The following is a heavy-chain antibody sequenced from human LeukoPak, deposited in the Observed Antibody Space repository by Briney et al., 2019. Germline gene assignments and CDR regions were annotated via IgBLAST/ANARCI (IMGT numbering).Heavy chain of an antibody. V-gene: IGHV4-59*08. D-gene: IGHD2-8*01. Sequence: SETLSLTCTVSGGSISSYYWSWIRQPPGKGLEWIGEINHSGSTNYNPSLKSRVTISVDTSKNQFSLKLSSVTAADTAVYYCARHRKYGALDYWGQGTLVTVSS. J-gene: IGHJ4*02. CDR2: INHSGST. CDR3: ARHRKYGALDY. CDR1: GGSISSYY.